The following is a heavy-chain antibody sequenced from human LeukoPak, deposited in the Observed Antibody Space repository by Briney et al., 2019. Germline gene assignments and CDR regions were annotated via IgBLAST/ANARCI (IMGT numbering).Heavy chain of an antibody. D-gene: IGHD1-26*01. CDR2: FDPEDGET. V-gene: IGHV1-24*01. CDR1: GYTLTELS. J-gene: IGHJ4*02. CDR3: ARLVGATPDSIDY. Sequence: VKVSCKASGYTLTELSMHWVRQAPGKGLEWMGGFDPEDGETIYAQKFQGRVTMTEDTSTDTAYMELSSLRSEDTAVYYCARLVGATPDSIDYWGQGTLVTVSS.